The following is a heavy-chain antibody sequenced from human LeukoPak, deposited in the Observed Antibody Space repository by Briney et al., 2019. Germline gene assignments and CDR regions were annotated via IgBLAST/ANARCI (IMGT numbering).Heavy chain of an antibody. J-gene: IGHJ4*02. CDR1: GGSISNYY. D-gene: IGHD5-24*01. CDR3: ARRRDGYKGFDY. V-gene: IGHV4-59*01. Sequence: SETLSLTCTVSGGSISNYYWTWIRQPPGKGLEWIGYIYYSGSTNYNPSLKSRVTISVDTSKNQFSLKLSSVTAADTAVYYCARRRDGYKGFDYWGQGTLVTVSS. CDR2: IYYSGST.